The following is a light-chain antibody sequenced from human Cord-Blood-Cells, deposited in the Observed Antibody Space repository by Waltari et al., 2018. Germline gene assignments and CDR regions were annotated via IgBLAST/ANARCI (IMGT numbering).Light chain of an antibody. CDR2: DAS. V-gene: IGKV1-33*01. CDR3: QQYDNLPWT. CDR1: QDISNY. J-gene: IGKJ1*01. Sequence: DIQLTQSPSSLSASVGDRVTITRQASQDISNYLNWYQQKPGKAPKLLIYDASNLETGVPSRCSGSGSGTDFTFTISSLQPEDIATYYCQQYDNLPWTFGQGTKVEIK.